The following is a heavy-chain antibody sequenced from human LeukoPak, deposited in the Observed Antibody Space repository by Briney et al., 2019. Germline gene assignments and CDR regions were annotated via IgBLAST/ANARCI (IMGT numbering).Heavy chain of an antibody. CDR3: ARDRAGYYYGSGSAYGMDV. CDR2: ISSSSTAI. V-gene: IGHV3-48*02. CDR1: GFTFSSYF. J-gene: IGHJ6*02. D-gene: IGHD3-10*01. Sequence: GGSLRLSCAASGFTFSSYFMTWVRQAPGKGLECVSYISSSSTAIYYADSVKGRFTISRDNAKNSLYLQINSLRDEDTAVYYCARDRAGYYYGSGSAYGMDVWGQGTTVTVSS.